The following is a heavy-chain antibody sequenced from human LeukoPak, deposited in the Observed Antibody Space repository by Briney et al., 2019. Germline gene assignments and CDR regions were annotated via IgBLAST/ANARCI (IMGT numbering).Heavy chain of an antibody. Sequence: GGSLRLSCAASGFTFSSYAMSWVRQAPGKGLEWVSAISGSGGSTYYADSVKGRFTISRDNSKNTLYLQMNSLSAEDTAVYYCAKDDYGGNSYYFDYWGQGTLVTVSS. CDR2: ISGSGGST. CDR3: AKDDYGGNSYYFDY. J-gene: IGHJ4*02. V-gene: IGHV3-23*01. D-gene: IGHD4-23*01. CDR1: GFTFSSYA.